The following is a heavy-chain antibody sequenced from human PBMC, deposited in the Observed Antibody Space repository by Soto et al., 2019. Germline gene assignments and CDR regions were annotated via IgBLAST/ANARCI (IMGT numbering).Heavy chain of an antibody. V-gene: IGHV4-4*02. CDR2: IYHSGST. CDR1: GSSISSSNW. Sequence: SETLSLTCAVSGSSISSSNWWSWVRQPPGKGLEWIGEIYHSGSTNYNPSLKSRVTISVDKSKNQFSLKLSSVTAADTAVYYCASLIVVVPAAKSLNDNWFDPWGQGTLVTVSS. D-gene: IGHD2-2*01. J-gene: IGHJ5*02. CDR3: ASLIVVVPAAKSLNDNWFDP.